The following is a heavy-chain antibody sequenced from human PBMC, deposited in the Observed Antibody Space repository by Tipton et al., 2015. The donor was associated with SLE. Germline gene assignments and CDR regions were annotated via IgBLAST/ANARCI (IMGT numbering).Heavy chain of an antibody. V-gene: IGHV4-31*03. CDR1: GGSISSGGYY. D-gene: IGHD6-6*01. Sequence: TLSLTCTVSGGSISSGGYYWSWIRQHPGKGLEWIGYIYYSGSTYYNPSLKSRVTISVDTSKNQFSLKLSSVTAADTAVYYCARDGGIAARPMDYWGQGTLVTVSS. CDR3: ARDGGIAARPMDY. J-gene: IGHJ4*02. CDR2: IYYSGST.